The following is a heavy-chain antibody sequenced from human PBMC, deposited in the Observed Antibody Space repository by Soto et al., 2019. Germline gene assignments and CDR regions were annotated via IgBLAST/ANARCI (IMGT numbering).Heavy chain of an antibody. CDR2: FDPEDGET. CDR3: ATDLGKGSAAAGNY. Sequence: ASVKVSCKVSGYTLTELSMHWVRQAPGKGLEWMGGFDPEDGETIYAQKFQGRVTMTEDTSTDTAYMELSSLRSEDTAVYYCATDLGKGSAAAGNYWGQGTLVTVSS. V-gene: IGHV1-24*01. CDR1: GYTLTELS. D-gene: IGHD6-13*01. J-gene: IGHJ4*02.